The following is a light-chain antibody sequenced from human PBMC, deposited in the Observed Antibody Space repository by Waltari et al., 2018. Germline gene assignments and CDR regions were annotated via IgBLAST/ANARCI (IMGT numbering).Light chain of an antibody. Sequence: DVVLTQSPLSLPVTLGQPASMSCRSSQSPVHSDGNTYWNWFHQRPGRSPRRLIYKISRRESGVPCRFSGSGSGTGCRLKISRGEAEDVGVYYCMQGSHWPRTFGQGTKLEN. J-gene: IGKJ2*01. CDR3: MQGSHWPRT. CDR1: QSPVHSDGNTY. CDR2: KIS. V-gene: IGKV2-30*02.